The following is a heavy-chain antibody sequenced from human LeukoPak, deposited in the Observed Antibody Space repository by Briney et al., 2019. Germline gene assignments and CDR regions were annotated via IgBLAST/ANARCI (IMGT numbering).Heavy chain of an antibody. Sequence: GGSLRLSCTASGFTFGDYGMSWVRQAPGKGLEWVSAIKGRFTISRDNSKNTLYLQMNSLRAEDTAVYYCVEGGAARFDYWGQGTLVAVSS. CDR2: I. CDR1: GFTFGDYG. J-gene: IGHJ4*02. D-gene: IGHD5-18*01. CDR3: VEGGAARFDY. V-gene: IGHV3-23*01.